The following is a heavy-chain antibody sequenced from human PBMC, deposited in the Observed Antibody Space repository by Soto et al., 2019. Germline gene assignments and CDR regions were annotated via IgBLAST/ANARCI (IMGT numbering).Heavy chain of an antibody. J-gene: IGHJ4*02. CDR3: AMAYSSSWDSTEYFDY. D-gene: IGHD6-13*01. CDR1: GYTFTSYG. V-gene: IGHV1-18*01. Sequence: ASVKVSCKASGYTFTSYGIGWVQQAPGQGLEWMGWISAYNGNTNYAQKLQGRVTMTTDTSTSTAYMELRSLRSDDTAVYYCAMAYSSSWDSTEYFDYWGQGTLVTVSS. CDR2: ISAYNGNT.